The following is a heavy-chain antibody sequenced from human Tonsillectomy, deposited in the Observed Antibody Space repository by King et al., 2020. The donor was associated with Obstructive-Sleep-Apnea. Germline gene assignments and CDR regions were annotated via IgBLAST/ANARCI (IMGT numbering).Heavy chain of an antibody. CDR3: ARVGFGESYFDY. CDR2: IYYSGST. Sequence: QLQESGPGLVKPSQTLSLTCTVSGGSISSGGYYWSWIRQHPGKGLEWIGYIYYSGSTYYNPSLNSRVTISVDTSKNQFSLKLCSVTAADTAVYYCARVGFGESYFDYWGQGTLVTVSS. J-gene: IGHJ4*02. V-gene: IGHV4-31*03. D-gene: IGHD3-10*01. CDR1: GGSISSGGYY.